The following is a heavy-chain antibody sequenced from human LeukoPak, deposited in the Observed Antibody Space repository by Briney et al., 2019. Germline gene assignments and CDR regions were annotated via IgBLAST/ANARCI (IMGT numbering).Heavy chain of an antibody. CDR1: GFTFSSYA. CDR2: ISSNGGIT. J-gene: IGHJ6*02. V-gene: IGHV3-64*01. Sequence: PGGSLRLSCAASGFTFSSYAMHWVRQAPGKGLEYVSAISSNGGITYYANSVKGRFTISRDNSKNTLYLQMGSLRAEDMAVYYCARAGSGWYSMDVRGQGTTVTVSS. CDR3: ARAGSGWYSMDV. D-gene: IGHD6-19*01.